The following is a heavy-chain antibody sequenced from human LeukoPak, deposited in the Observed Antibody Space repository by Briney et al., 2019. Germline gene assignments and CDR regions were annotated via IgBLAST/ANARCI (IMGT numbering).Heavy chain of an antibody. CDR1: GGSFSGYY. Sequence: SETLSLTCAVYGGSFSGYYWSWIRQPPGKGLEWIGEINHSGSTNYNPSLKSRVTISVDTSKNQFSLKLSSVTAADTAVYYCVRVGPPRDYWGQGTLVTVSS. V-gene: IGHV4-34*01. J-gene: IGHJ4*02. CDR3: VRVGPPRDY. CDR2: INHSGST.